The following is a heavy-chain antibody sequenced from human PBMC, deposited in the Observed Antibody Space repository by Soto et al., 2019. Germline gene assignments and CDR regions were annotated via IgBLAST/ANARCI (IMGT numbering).Heavy chain of an antibody. CDR3: ARDTGGLAAAAVGNWFDP. J-gene: IGHJ5*02. V-gene: IGHV1-69*04. CDR2: IITILGIA. Sequence: SVKVSCKASGGTFSSYSISWVRQAPGQGLEWMGRIITILGIANYAQKFQGRVTITAGKSTSTAYMELSSLRFEDTAVYYCARDTGGLAAAAVGNWFDPWG. CDR1: GGTFSSYS. D-gene: IGHD6-13*01.